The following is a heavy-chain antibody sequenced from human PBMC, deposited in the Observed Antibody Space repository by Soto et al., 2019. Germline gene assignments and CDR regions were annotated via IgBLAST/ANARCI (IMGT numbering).Heavy chain of an antibody. D-gene: IGHD3-3*01. CDR2: IYYSGST. J-gene: IGHJ5*02. V-gene: IGHV4-31*03. CDR3: ARWWSGSRQGFDP. CDR1: GGSISSGDYY. Sequence: QVQLQESGPGLVKPSQTLSLTCTVSGGSISSGDYYWSWISQHLGKGLEWIGYIYYSGSTYYNPSLKSRVTISVDTSKNQFSLKLSSVTAADTAVYYCARWWSGSRQGFDPWGQGTLVTVSS.